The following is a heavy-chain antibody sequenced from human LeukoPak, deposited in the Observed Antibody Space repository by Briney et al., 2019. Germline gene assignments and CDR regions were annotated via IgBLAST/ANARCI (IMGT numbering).Heavy chain of an antibody. D-gene: IGHD5-18*01. CDR1: GFTFSSYW. V-gene: IGHV3-7*01. CDR3: TTGHNYGVYFDS. Sequence: QPGGSLRLSCAASGFTFSSYWMSRVRQAPGKGLEWVANIKTDGSLTYYVDSVKGRFTISRDNSKNTLFLQMNSPRSEDTAVYYCTTGHNYGVYFDSWGQGTLVIVSS. J-gene: IGHJ4*02. CDR2: IKTDGSLT.